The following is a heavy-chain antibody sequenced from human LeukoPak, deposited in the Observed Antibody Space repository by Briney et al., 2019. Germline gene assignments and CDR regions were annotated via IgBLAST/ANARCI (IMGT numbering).Heavy chain of an antibody. Sequence: SETLSLTCTVSGGSISSSSYYWGWIRQPPGKGLEWIGSIYYSGSTYYNPSHKSRVTISVDTSKNQFSLKLSSVTAADTAVYYCARWQRLGESFFSDAFDIWGQGTMVTVSS. CDR2: IYYSGST. D-gene: IGHD3-16*01. J-gene: IGHJ3*02. CDR1: GGSISSSSYY. V-gene: IGHV4-39*07. CDR3: ARWQRLGESFFSDAFDI.